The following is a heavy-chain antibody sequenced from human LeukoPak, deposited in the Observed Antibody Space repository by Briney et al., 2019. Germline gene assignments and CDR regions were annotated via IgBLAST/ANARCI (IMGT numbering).Heavy chain of an antibody. J-gene: IGHJ4*02. CDR2: ISWDGGST. CDR1: GFTFDDYA. Sequence: GGSLRLSCAASGFTFDDYAMHWVRQAPGKGLEWVSLISWDGGSTYYADSVKGRFTISRDNSKNSLYLQMNRLRAEDTALYYCAKDGGAYYGSGIPDWGQGTLVTVSS. CDR3: AKDGGAYYGSGIPD. D-gene: IGHD3-10*01. V-gene: IGHV3-43D*03.